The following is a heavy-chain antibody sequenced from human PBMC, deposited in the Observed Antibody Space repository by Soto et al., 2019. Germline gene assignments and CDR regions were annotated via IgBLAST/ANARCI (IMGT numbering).Heavy chain of an antibody. V-gene: IGHV3-30*18. J-gene: IGHJ4*02. CDR3: AKNYYDSVGSYWVEH. Sequence: PGGSLRLSCASSVFTFSSFGMHCVRHSPGKGLEWVALISYDGGNKYYADSVKGRFTISRDNPKNTLYLQMNSLRADDTAVYFCAKNYYDSVGSYWVEHWGQRTLDNVSS. CDR2: ISYDGGNK. CDR1: VFTFSSFG. D-gene: IGHD3-22*01.